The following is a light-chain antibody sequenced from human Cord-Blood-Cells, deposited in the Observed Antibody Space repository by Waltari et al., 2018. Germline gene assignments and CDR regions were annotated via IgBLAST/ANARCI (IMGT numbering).Light chain of an antibody. J-gene: IGLJ1*01. CDR3: SSYTSSSTPLYV. Sequence: QSALTQPASVSGSPGQSITISCTVTSRDVVGYHYVSWYQQHPGKAPKLMIYEVSNRPSGVSNRFSGSKSGNTASLTISGLQAEDEADYYCSSYTSSSTPLYVFGTGTKVTVL. CDR2: EVS. V-gene: IGLV2-14*01. CDR1: SRDVVGYHY.